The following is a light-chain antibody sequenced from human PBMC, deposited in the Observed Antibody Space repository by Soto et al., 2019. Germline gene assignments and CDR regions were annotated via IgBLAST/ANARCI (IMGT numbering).Light chain of an antibody. CDR3: QQRSDWPIT. CDR2: AAS. CDR1: QSVDSH. J-gene: IGKJ5*01. V-gene: IGKV3-11*01. Sequence: EIVLTQSPASLSLYPGERATLSCRASQSVDSHLVWYQQKPGQAPRLLIFAASNRATGIPVRFSGSGSGTDFTLAINRLEPDDFAVYYCQQRSDWPITFGQWTRLEIK.